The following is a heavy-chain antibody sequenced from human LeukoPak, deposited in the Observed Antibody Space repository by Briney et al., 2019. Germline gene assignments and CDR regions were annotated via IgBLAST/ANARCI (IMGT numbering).Heavy chain of an antibody. CDR2: IKSKTDGGTT. V-gene: IGHV3-15*01. Sequence: GGSLRLSCAASGFTFSNAWMSWVCQAPGKGLKWVGRIKSKTDGGTTDYAAPVKGRFTISRDDSKNTLYLQMNSLKTEDTAVYYCTTDPVVVVPAAIMGYYYYYMDVWGKGTTVTVSS. CDR3: TTDPVVVVPAAIMGYYYYYMDV. D-gene: IGHD2-2*02. J-gene: IGHJ6*03. CDR1: GFTFSNAW.